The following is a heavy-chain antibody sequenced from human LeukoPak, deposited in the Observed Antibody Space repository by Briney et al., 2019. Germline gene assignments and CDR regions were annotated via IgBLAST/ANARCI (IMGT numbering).Heavy chain of an antibody. CDR3: ASTNILTDIVVVVAATPGDY. D-gene: IGHD2-15*01. J-gene: IGHJ4*02. CDR2: MNPNSGNT. V-gene: IGHV1-8*01. Sequence: ASVKVSCKASGYTFTSYDINWVRQATGQGLEWMGWMNPNSGNTGYAQKFQGRVTMTRNTSISTAYMELSSLRSEDTAVYYCASTNILTDIVVVVAATPGDYWGQGTLVTVSS. CDR1: GYTFTSYD.